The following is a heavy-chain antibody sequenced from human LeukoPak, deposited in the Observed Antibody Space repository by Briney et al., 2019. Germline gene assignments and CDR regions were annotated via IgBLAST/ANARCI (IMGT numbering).Heavy chain of an antibody. Sequence: GGSLRLSCAASGFTFSSYGMHWVRQPPGKGLEWVAVIWYDGSNKYYADSVKGRFTIPRDNSKNTLYLQMNSLRAEDTAVYYCAKDRAIGDYYYYGMDVWGQGTTVTVSS. CDR2: IWYDGSNK. CDR1: GFTFSSYG. CDR3: AKDRAIGDYYYYGMDV. V-gene: IGHV3-33*06. D-gene: IGHD5-24*01. J-gene: IGHJ6*02.